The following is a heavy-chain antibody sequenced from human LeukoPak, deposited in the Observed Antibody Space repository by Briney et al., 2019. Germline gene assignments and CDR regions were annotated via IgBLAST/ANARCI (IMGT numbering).Heavy chain of an antibody. Sequence: GGSLRLSCAASGFTFSIYGMSWVRQAPGKGLEWVSTISGSGDSTYYADSVKGRFTTSRDNSKNTLYLQMNSLRAEDTAVYFCAKGAYYADWGQGTLVTVSS. CDR1: GFTFSIYG. D-gene: IGHD3-3*01. J-gene: IGHJ4*02. CDR3: AKGAYYAD. CDR2: ISGSGDST. V-gene: IGHV3-23*01.